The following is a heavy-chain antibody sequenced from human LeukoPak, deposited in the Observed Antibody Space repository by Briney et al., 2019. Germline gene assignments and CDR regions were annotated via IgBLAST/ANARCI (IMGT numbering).Heavy chain of an antibody. Sequence: PGGSLRLSCAASGFTFSSHWMHWVRQAPGKGLVWVSRIHGDGSNTIYADSVKGRFTISRDNAKNTLYLQMSSLRVEDTAVYYCARDGSLPDYWGQGTLVTVSS. D-gene: IGHD2-15*01. CDR2: IHGDGSNT. CDR1: GFTFSSHW. J-gene: IGHJ4*02. V-gene: IGHV3-74*01. CDR3: ARDGSLPDY.